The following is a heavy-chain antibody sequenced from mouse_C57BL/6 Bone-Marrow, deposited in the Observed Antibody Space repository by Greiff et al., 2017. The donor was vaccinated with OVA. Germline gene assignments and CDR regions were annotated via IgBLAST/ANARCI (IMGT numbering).Heavy chain of an antibody. J-gene: IGHJ1*03. Sequence: QVQLQQSGAELARPGASVKLSCKASGYTFTSYGISWVKQRTGQGLEWIGEIYPRSGNTYYNEKFKGKATLTADTSSSTEYMELRSLTSEDSAVYFCARFGFYYGSSFHWYFDVWGTGTTVTVSS. CDR1: GYTFTSYG. V-gene: IGHV1-81*01. CDR3: ARFGFYYGSSFHWYFDV. D-gene: IGHD1-1*01. CDR2: IYPRSGNT.